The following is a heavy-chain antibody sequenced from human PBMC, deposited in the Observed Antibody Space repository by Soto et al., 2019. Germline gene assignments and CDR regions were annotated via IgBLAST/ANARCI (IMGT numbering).Heavy chain of an antibody. V-gene: IGHV3-11*01. Sequence: GGSLRLSCAASGFTFSDYYMTWIRQAPGRGLEWVSYISSSGNSIYYADSVRGRFTVSRDNAKNSLFLQMNSLRAEDTAVYYCARRAAAGRSFDYWGLGTLVTVSS. J-gene: IGHJ4*02. D-gene: IGHD6-13*01. CDR2: ISSSGNSI. CDR3: ARRAAAGRSFDY. CDR1: GFTFSDYY.